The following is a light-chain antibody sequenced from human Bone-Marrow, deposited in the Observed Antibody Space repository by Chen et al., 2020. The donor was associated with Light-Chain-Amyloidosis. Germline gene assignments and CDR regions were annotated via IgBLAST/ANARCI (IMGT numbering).Light chain of an antibody. CDR1: QSVGSSY. Sequence: EIVLTQSPGTLSLSPGEKASLSCRASQSVGSSYLAWYQHKPGQAPRLLIYGASKRAAGVPDMFIGSGSATDFTLTISRLEPEDFALYYCQHYDDSRGFTFGPGTKVDIK. CDR3: QHYDDSRGFT. J-gene: IGKJ3*01. V-gene: IGKV3-20*01. CDR2: GAS.